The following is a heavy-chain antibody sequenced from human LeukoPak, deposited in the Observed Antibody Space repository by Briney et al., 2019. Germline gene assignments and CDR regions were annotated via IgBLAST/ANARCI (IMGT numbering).Heavy chain of an antibody. Sequence: PGGSLRLSCAASGFTFSGYSMSWVRQAPGKGLEWVANIKQDGSEKYYVDSGKGRFNIYRDNSKNTLYLQMNSLRAEDTAVYYCARKGYDYGDYEYYWGQGNLVTVSS. CDR2: IKQDGSEK. CDR1: GFTFSGYS. CDR3: ARKGYDYGDYEYY. J-gene: IGHJ4*02. D-gene: IGHD4-17*01. V-gene: IGHV3-7*01.